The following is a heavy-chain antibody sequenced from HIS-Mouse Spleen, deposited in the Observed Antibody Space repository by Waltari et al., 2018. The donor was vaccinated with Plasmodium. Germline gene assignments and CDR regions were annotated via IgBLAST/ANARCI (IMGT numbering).Heavy chain of an antibody. D-gene: IGHD2-15*01. J-gene: IGHJ2*01. CDR1: GYSISSGSY. CDR3: ARSLGIASSYWYFDL. V-gene: IGHV4-38-2*02. Sequence: QVQLQESGPGLVKPSETLSLTCTVSGYSISSGSYWGWIRQPPGKGLEWIGRIYHSGSTYNNPSLKSRVTISVDTSKNQFSLKLSSVTAADTAVYYCARSLGIASSYWYFDLWGRGTLVTVSS. CDR2: IYHSGST.